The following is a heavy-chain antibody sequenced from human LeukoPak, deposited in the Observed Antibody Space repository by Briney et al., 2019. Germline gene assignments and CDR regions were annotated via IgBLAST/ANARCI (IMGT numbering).Heavy chain of an antibody. CDR3: AKGPTYDSLPYYFDY. Sequence: GGSERLSCSASGFTFSYYAMHWVRQAAGKGLEFVSGISSNGCSTYYADSLKGRFTVSRDNSNNTLYLQMSSLRAEDTAIYYCAKGPTYDSLPYYFDYWGQGTL. CDR2: ISSNGCST. J-gene: IGHJ4*02. V-gene: IGHV3-64D*09. D-gene: IGHD3-22*01. CDR1: GFTFSYYA.